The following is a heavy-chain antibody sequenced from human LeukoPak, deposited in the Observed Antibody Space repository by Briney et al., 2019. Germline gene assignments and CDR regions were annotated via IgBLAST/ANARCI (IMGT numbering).Heavy chain of an antibody. CDR2: IYYSGST. D-gene: IGHD3-10*01. J-gene: IGHJ3*02. V-gene: IGHV4-31*03. Sequence: SETLSLTCTVSGGSISSGGYYWSWIRQHPGKGLEWIGHIYYSGSTYYNPSLKSRVTISVDTSKNQFSLKLSSVTAADTAVYYCAREVVRGVIILDAFDIWGHGTMVTVSS. CDR3: AREVVRGVIILDAFDI. CDR1: GGSISSGGYY.